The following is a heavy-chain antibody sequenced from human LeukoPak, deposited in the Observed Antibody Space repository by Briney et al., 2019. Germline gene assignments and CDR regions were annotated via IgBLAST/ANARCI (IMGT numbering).Heavy chain of an antibody. D-gene: IGHD6-6*01. V-gene: IGHV3-33*01. CDR2: IWYDGSNK. CDR1: GFTFSSYG. CDR3: ARAPSIAARRGSDY. Sequence: GGSLRLSCAASGFTFSSYGMHWVRQAPGKGLEWVAVIWYDGSNKHYADSVKGRFTISRDNSKNTLYLQMNSLRAEDTAVYYCARAPSIAARRGSDYWGQGTLVTVSS. J-gene: IGHJ4*02.